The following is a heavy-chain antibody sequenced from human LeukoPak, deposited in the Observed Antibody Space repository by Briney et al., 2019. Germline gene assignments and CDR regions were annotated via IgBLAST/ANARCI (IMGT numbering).Heavy chain of an antibody. CDR3: VGRGSPWGGSLDT. D-gene: IGHD1-26*01. CDR2: IYYSGST. CDR1: GGSISSYY. V-gene: IGHV4-59*01. J-gene: IGHJ5*02. Sequence: PSETLSLTCTVSGGSISSYYWSWIRQPPGKGLEWIGYIYYSGSTNYNPSLESRVTISVDTSKNQFSLKLSSVTAAGTAVYKSVGRGSPWGGSLDTWGQGTLVTASS.